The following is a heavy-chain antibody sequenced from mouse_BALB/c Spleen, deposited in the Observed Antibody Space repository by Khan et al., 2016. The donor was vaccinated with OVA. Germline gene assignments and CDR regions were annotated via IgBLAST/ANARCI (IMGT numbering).Heavy chain of an antibody. Sequence: EVELVESGGGLVQPGGSLKLSCAASGFTFSSYGMSWVRQTPDKRLELVATINTNVGSTYYPDSVKGRFTITRDNAKNTLYLQMSRLKSEDTAKYYCARVGIIYYDNYAYAFDYWGQGTTLTVSS. CDR1: GFTFSSYG. D-gene: IGHD2-1*01. CDR3: ARVGIIYYDNYAYAFDY. J-gene: IGHJ2*01. CDR2: INTNVGST. V-gene: IGHV5-6-3*01.